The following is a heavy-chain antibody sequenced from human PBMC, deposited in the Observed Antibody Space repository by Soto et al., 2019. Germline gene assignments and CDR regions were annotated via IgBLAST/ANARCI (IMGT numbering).Heavy chain of an antibody. CDR2: ISTYSGNT. Sequence: ASVKVSCKASGYKFITYGITWVRQAPGQGLEWMGGISTYSGNTDYAQSLQDRVTMTTDTSTSTVYMELGSLRSDDTAVHYCARGLGTNGLDVWGQGTAVTVSS. J-gene: IGHJ6*02. D-gene: IGHD3-16*01. V-gene: IGHV1-18*04. CDR3: ARGLGTNGLDV. CDR1: GYKFITYG.